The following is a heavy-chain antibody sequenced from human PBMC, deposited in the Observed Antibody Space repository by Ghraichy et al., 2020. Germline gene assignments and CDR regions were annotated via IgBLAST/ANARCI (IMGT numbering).Heavy chain of an antibody. CDR1: GGSISSYY. CDR2: IYYSGST. CDR3: AREGDCSGGSCYANAFDI. V-gene: IGHV4-59*01. Sequence: ETLSLTCTVSGGSISSYYWSWIRQPPGKGLEWIGYIYYSGSTNYNPSLKSRVTISVDTSKNQFSLKLSSVTAADTAVYYCAREGDCSGGSCYANAFDIWGQGTMVTVSS. D-gene: IGHD2-15*01. J-gene: IGHJ3*02.